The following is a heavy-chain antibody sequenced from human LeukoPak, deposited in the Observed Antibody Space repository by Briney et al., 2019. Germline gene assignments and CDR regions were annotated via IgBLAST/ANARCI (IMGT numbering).Heavy chain of an antibody. D-gene: IGHD6-19*01. CDR2: IYYSGST. V-gene: IGHV4-59*01. J-gene: IGHJ4*02. CDR3: ARDSPADSGWYPIDY. CDR1: GGSISSYY. Sequence: SETLSLTCTVSGGSISSYYWSWIRQPPGKGLEWIGYIYYSGSTNYNPSLKSRVTISVDTSKNQFSLKLSSVTAADTAVYYCARDSPADSGWYPIDYWGQGTLVTVSS.